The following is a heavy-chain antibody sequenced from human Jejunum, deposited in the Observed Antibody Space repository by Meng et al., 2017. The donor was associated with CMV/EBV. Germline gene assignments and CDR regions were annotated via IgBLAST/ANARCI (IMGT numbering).Heavy chain of an antibody. CDR3: ARGFTNGWQPFDY. CDR2: IIAVFKTP. V-gene: IGHV1-69*12. J-gene: IGHJ4*02. D-gene: IGHD2-8*01. Sequence: QVQLVQSGAELKMPGSSVMVACKSSGGSVNNYALSWVRQAPGQGLEWMGGIIAVFKTPNYAQKFQGRLTISADASTGTTYMELTGLTSEDTAVYYCARGFTNGWQPFDYWGQGTLVTVSS. CDR1: GGSVNNYA.